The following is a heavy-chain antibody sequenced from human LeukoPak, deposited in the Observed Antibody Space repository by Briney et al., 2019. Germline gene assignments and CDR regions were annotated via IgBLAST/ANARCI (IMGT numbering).Heavy chain of an antibody. CDR3: TGQPNYGDYPN. V-gene: IGHV3-73*01. CDR1: RFTSSGST. Sequence: GGSLRLSCAASRFTSSGSTMHWVRQASGKGLEWVGRIRNKANSYATAYAESVKGRFTISRDDSKNTAYLQMNSLKTEDTAVYYCTGQPNYGDYPNWGQGTLVTVSS. J-gene: IGHJ4*02. CDR2: IRNKANSYAT. D-gene: IGHD4-17*01.